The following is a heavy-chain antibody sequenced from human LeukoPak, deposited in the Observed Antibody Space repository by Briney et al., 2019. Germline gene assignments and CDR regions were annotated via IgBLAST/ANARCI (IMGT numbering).Heavy chain of an antibody. Sequence: SETLSLTCTVSGGSISSYYWSWIRQPAGKGLEWIVRIYTSGSTNYYPSLKSRVTMSLDTSKNQFSLKLSSVTAADTAVYYCARADYGDFHDAFDIWGQGTMVTVSS. V-gene: IGHV4-4*07. CDR1: GGSISSYY. CDR2: IYTSGST. D-gene: IGHD4-17*01. CDR3: ARADYGDFHDAFDI. J-gene: IGHJ3*02.